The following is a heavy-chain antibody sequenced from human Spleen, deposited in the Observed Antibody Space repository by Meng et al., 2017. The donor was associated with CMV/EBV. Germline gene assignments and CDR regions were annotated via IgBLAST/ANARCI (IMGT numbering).Heavy chain of an antibody. D-gene: IGHD2-21*01. CDR1: GCTFSSYE. V-gene: IGHV3-48*03. J-gene: IGHJ6*02. Sequence: GESLKISCAASGCTFSSYEMNWVRQAPGKGLEWVSYISSSGSTKLYATFVRVRFTISRDNAKNSLYLQMNSLRAEDTAVYYCGRDIPPPATSYYYGLDVWGQGTTVTVSS. CDR3: GRDIPPPATSYYYGLDV. CDR2: ISSSGSTK.